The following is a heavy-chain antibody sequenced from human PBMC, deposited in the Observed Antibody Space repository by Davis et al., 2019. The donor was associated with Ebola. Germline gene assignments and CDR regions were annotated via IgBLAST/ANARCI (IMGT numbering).Heavy chain of an antibody. CDR1: GGSISSSNW. V-gene: IGHV4-4*02. D-gene: IGHD3-3*01. CDR2: IYHSGST. J-gene: IGHJ4*02. Sequence: MPSETLSLTCAVSGGSISSSNWWSWVRQPPGKGLEWIGEIYHSGSTNYNPSLKSRVTISVDKSKNQFSLKLSSVTAADTAVYYCARRGLYYDLWSGSQNGDYFDYWGQGTLVTVSS. CDR3: ARRGLYYDLWSGSQNGDYFDY.